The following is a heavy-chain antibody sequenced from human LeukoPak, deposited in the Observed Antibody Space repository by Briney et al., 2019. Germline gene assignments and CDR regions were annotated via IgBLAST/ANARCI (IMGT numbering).Heavy chain of an antibody. CDR2: ISSSSSYT. Sequence: PGGSLRLSCAASGFTFSDYYMSWIRQAPGKGLEWVSYISSSSSYTNYADSVKGRFTISRDNAKNSLYLQMNSLRAEDTAVYYCARDRCSGGSCYLGWFDPWGQGTLVTVSS. CDR3: ARDRCSGGSCYLGWFDP. V-gene: IGHV3-11*06. CDR1: GFTFSDYY. D-gene: IGHD2-15*01. J-gene: IGHJ5*02.